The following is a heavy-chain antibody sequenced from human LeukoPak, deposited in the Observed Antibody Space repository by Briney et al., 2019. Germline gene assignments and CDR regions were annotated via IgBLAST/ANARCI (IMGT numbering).Heavy chain of an antibody. D-gene: IGHD2-15*01. V-gene: IGHV3-53*01. CDR1: GFTVSSEY. CDR3: ARGTPTVSAGHY. Sequence: GGSLRLSCAASGFTVSSEYMSWVRQAPGKGLEWVSVIYTDGRTFFADFVKGRFTISRDTSKNMLYLQMNSLRVEDTAVYYCARGTPTVSAGHYWGQGTLVTVSS. CDR2: IYTDGRT. J-gene: IGHJ4*02.